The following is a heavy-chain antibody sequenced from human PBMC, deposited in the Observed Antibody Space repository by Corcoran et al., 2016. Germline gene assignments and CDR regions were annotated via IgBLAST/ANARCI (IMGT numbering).Heavy chain of an antibody. CDR2: ILYTGNT. CDR1: GGSIGTYY. CDR3: ARETGTGGSFDY. D-gene: IGHD2-8*02. Sequence: QVQLQESGPGLVKPSETLSLTCTVSGGSIGTYYWSWVRQPPGRGLEVLGYILYTGNTNYNPSLKSRVTISMDTSRYQFSLKLTSVTAADTAVYYCARETGTGGSFDYWGQGTLVTVSS. V-gene: IGHV4-59*01. J-gene: IGHJ4*02.